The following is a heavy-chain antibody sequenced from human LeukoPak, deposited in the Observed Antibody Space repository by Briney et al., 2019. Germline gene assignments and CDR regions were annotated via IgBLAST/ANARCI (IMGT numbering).Heavy chain of an antibody. CDR2: MNPNRGNT. D-gene: IGHD2-15*01. CDR1: GYTFTSYD. V-gene: IGHV1-8*01. Sequence: ASVKVSCKASGYTFTSYDINWVRQATAQGLEWMGWMNPNRGNTGYAQKFQGRVTMTRNTSISTAYMELSSLRSEDTAVYYCARAAAGYCSGGSCYHNDWGQGTLVTVSS. CDR3: ARAAAGYCSGGSCYHND. J-gene: IGHJ4*02.